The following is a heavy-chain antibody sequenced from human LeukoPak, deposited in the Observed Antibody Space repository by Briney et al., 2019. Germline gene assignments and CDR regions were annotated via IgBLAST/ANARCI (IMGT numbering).Heavy chain of an antibody. CDR1: GFTPTTYG. D-gene: IGHD2-21*02. CDR3: AKPQVTANWYYFHY. V-gene: IGHV3-30*18. CDR2: ISTDGSNK. J-gene: IGHJ4*02. Sequence: GRSLRLSCAASGFTPTTYGTHWARKAPGKGLEREAVISTDGSNKFYADSVKVRFTICRDGSKNTLYLQMNSLRPDDTAVYFCAKPQVTANWYYFHYWGQGTLVTVSS.